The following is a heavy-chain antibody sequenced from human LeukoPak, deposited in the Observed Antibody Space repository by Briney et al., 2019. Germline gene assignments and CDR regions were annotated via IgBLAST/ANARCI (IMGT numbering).Heavy chain of an antibody. J-gene: IGHJ4*02. D-gene: IGHD2-21*01. CDR3: ARGLGY. CDR2: IYYTGST. Sequence: PSETLSLTCTVSGGSINGYYWSWIRQSPGKGLESLGYIYYTGSTNYNPSLKSRVTMSVDTSRNQFFLRLSSVTAADTAVYYCARGLGYWGQGTLVTVSS. V-gene: IGHV4-59*12. CDR1: GGSINGYY.